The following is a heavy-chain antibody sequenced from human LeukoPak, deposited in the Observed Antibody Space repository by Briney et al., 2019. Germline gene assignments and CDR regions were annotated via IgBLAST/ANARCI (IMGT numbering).Heavy chain of an antibody. CDR2: ISGSGGST. D-gene: IGHD6-13*01. J-gene: IGHJ4*02. V-gene: IGHV3-23*01. CDR1: GFTFSSYA. Sequence: GGSLRLSCAASGFTFSSYAMSWVRQAPGKGLEWVSAISGSGGSTYYADSVKGRFTISRDNSKNTLYLQMNSLRAEDTAVYYCAKDKDLWGSSWPYYFDYWGQGTLVTVSS. CDR3: AKDKDLWGSSWPYYFDY.